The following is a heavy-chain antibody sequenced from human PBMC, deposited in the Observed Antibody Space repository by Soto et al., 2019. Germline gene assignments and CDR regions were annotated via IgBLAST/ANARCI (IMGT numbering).Heavy chain of an antibody. CDR3: AKGSGTVTLNFFNY. CDR2: ISTSGDST. J-gene: IGHJ4*02. D-gene: IGHD4-17*01. V-gene: IGHV3-23*01. Sequence: EVQLLESGGGLVQPGGSLRLSCAASGFTFSGYAMNWVRQASGKGLEWVSAISTSGDSTYYADSVKGRFTISRDNSKSTLYLKMNSLRAEDTAVYYCAKGSGTVTLNFFNYWGQGTLVSVSS. CDR1: GFTFSGYA.